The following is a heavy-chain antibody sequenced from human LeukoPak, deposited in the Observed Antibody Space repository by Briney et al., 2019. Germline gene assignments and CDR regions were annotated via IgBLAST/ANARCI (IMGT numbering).Heavy chain of an antibody. J-gene: IGHJ4*02. D-gene: IGHD1-26*01. Sequence: SSVKVSCKASGGTFSSYAISWVRQAPGQGLEWMGGIIPILGTANYAQKFQGRVTITTDESTSTAYMELSSLRSEDTAVYYCARSRDPDSGSPDYYWGQGTLVTVSS. V-gene: IGHV1-69*05. CDR2: IIPILGTA. CDR3: ARSRDPDSGSPDYY. CDR1: GGTFSSYA.